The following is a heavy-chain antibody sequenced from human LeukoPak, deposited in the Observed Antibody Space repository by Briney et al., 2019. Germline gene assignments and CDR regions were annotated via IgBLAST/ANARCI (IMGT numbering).Heavy chain of an antibody. J-gene: IGHJ4*02. V-gene: IGHV3-30*18. CDR1: GFTFSSYA. Sequence: GGSLRLSCAASGFTFSSYAMSWVCQAPGKGLEWVAVISYDGSNKYYADSVKGRFTISRDNSKNTLYLQMNSLRAEDTAVYYCAKFYGDYTGDFDYWGQGTLVTVSS. CDR2: ISYDGSNK. CDR3: AKFYGDYTGDFDY. D-gene: IGHD4-17*01.